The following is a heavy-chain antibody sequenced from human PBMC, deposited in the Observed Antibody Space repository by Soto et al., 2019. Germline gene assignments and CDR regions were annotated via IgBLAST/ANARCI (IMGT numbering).Heavy chain of an antibody. Sequence: ASVKVSCKVSGYTLTELSMHWVRQAPGKGLEWMGGFDPEDGETIYAQKFQGRVTMTEDTSTDTAYMELSSLRSEDTAVYYCATDRPRITMVRGGMEGTLPRYYYYMDVWAKGPR. CDR2: FDPEDGET. CDR1: GYTLTELS. V-gene: IGHV1-24*01. J-gene: IGHJ6*03. CDR3: ATDRPRITMVRGGMEGTLPRYYYYMDV. D-gene: IGHD3-10*01.